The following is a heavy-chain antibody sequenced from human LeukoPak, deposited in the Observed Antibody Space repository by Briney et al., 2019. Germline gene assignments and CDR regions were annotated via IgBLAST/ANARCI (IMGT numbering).Heavy chain of an antibody. CDR1: GYTFTGYY. D-gene: IGHD3-22*01. J-gene: IGHJ5*02. V-gene: IGHV1-2*02. Sequence: GASVKVSCKASGYTFTGYYMHWVRQAPGQGLEWMGWINPNSGGTNYAQKFQGRVTMTRDTSISTAYMELSRLRSDDTAVYYCARDPTGIVVVGWFDPWGQGTLVTVSS. CDR3: ARDPTGIVVVGWFDP. CDR2: INPNSGGT.